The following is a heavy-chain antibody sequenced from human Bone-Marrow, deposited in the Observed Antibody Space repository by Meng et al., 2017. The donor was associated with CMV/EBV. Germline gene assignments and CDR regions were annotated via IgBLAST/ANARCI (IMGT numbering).Heavy chain of an antibody. J-gene: IGHJ6*02. V-gene: IGHV3-33*03. D-gene: IGHD6-13*01. Sequence: GGSLRLSCAASGFTFSSCGMHWVRQAPGKGLEWVAVIWYDGSNKYYADSVKGRFTISRDNAKNSLFLQMNSLRAEDTAVYYCARVAAAGRGMDVWGQGNTVTVSS. CDR2: IWYDGSNK. CDR3: ARVAAAGRGMDV. CDR1: GFTFSSCG.